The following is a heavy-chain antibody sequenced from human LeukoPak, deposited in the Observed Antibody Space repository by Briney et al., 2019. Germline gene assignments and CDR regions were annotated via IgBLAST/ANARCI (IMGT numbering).Heavy chain of an antibody. Sequence: PSQTLSLTCTVSGGSISSGGYYWSWLRQHPGMGLEWIGYIYYSGSTYYNPSLKSRVTIAVDTSKNQFSLKLSSVTAADTAVYYGARWIVVVPAAPSFDYWGQGTLVTVSS. V-gene: IGHV4-31*03. D-gene: IGHD2-2*01. CDR2: IYYSGST. CDR3: ARWIVVVPAAPSFDY. CDR1: GGSISSGGYY. J-gene: IGHJ4*02.